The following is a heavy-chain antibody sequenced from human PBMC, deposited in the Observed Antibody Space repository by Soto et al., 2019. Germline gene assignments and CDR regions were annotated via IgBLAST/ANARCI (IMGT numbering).Heavy chain of an antibody. CDR2: ISYDGSNK. CDR3: ARAPSGYYYYGMDV. Sequence: PGGSLRLSCAASGFTFSSYAMHWVRQAPGKGLEWVAVISYDGSNKYYADSVKGRFTISRDNSKNTLYLQMNSPRAEDTAVYYCARAPSGYYYYGMDVWGQGTTVTVSS. V-gene: IGHV3-30-3*01. D-gene: IGHD3-10*01. CDR1: GFTFSSYA. J-gene: IGHJ6*02.